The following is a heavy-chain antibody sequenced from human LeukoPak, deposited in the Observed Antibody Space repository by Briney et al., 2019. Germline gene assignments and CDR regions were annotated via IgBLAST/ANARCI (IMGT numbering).Heavy chain of an antibody. J-gene: IGHJ6*02. D-gene: IGHD3-3*01. CDR3: ARGDHDFWSGYPLYYYYGMDV. CDR2: ISSSSSYI. CDR1: GFTFSSYS. Sequence: GGSLRLSCAASGFTFSSYSMNWVRQAPGKGLEWVSSISSSSSYIYYADSVKGRFTISRDNAKNSLYLQMNSLRAEDTAVYYCARGDHDFWSGYPLYYYYGMDVWGQGTTVTVSS. V-gene: IGHV3-21*01.